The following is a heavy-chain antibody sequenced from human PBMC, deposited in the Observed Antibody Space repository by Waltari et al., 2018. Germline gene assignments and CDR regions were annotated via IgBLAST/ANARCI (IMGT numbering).Heavy chain of an antibody. Sequence: QVQLQESGPGLVKPSQTLSLTCSVSGGSVTSGDYFWTCIRQPPGKGLEWIGYIDNSGSTHYNPSLRRRLSISGDPSKNQFSLKLNSVTAADTAVYYCGRMGVAVAGLFYYIVDVWGQGTTVTVAS. D-gene: IGHD6-19*01. V-gene: IGHV4-30-4*08. CDR3: GRMGVAVAGLFYYIVDV. CDR2: IDNSGST. CDR1: GGSVTSGDYF. J-gene: IGHJ6*02.